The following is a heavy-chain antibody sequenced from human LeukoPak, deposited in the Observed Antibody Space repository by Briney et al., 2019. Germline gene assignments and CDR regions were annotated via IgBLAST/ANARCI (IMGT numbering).Heavy chain of an antibody. D-gene: IGHD2-8*01. V-gene: IGHV1-2*02. CDR1: GGTFSSYA. CDR2: INPNSGGT. J-gene: IGHJ4*02. Sequence: GSSVKVSCKASGGTFSSYAISWVRQAPGQGLEWMGWINPNSGGTNYAQKFQGRVTMTRDTSISTAYMELSRLRSDDTAVYYCARDWVLDYWGQGTLVTVSS. CDR3: ARDWVLDY.